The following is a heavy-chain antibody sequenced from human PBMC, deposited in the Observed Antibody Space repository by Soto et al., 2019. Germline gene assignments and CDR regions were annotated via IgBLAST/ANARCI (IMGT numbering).Heavy chain of an antibody. D-gene: IGHD5-18*01. Sequence: GGSLRLSCAASGFTFSSYGMHWVRQAPGKGLEWVAVIWYDGSNKYYADSVKGRFTISRDNSKNTLYLQMNSLRAEDTAVYYCAREPGGVTAMLTLGDAFDIWGQGTMVTVSS. CDR3: AREPGGVTAMLTLGDAFDI. CDR2: IWYDGSNK. J-gene: IGHJ3*02. V-gene: IGHV3-33*01. CDR1: GFTFSSYG.